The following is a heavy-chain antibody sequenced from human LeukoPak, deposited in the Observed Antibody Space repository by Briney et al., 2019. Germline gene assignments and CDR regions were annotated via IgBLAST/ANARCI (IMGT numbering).Heavy chain of an antibody. J-gene: IGHJ6*03. Sequence: ASVKVSCKASGYTFTGYYMHWVRQAPGQGLEWMGWINPNSGGTNYAQKFQGRVTMTRDTSTNTVYMELSSLRSEDTAVYYCARGPSITMIRGGQWYYYMDVWGKGTTVTISS. CDR1: GYTFTGYY. D-gene: IGHD3-10*01. CDR3: ARGPSITMIRGGQWYYYMDV. V-gene: IGHV1-2*02. CDR2: INPNSGGT.